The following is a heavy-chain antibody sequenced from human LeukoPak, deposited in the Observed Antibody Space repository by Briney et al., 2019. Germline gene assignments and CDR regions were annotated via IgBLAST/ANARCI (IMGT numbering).Heavy chain of an antibody. D-gene: IGHD2-2*01. CDR2: IGTAGEK. Sequence: GGSLRLSCAASGFTFSRYDMHWVRHTTGKGLEWVSAIGTAGEKHYPGSVKGRFTISRENAKNSLYLQMNSLRAGDTAVYYCARGLRDCSSTSGYSIDAFDIWGQGTMVTVSS. CDR1: GFTFSRYD. J-gene: IGHJ3*02. V-gene: IGHV3-13*01. CDR3: ARGLRDCSSTSGYSIDAFDI.